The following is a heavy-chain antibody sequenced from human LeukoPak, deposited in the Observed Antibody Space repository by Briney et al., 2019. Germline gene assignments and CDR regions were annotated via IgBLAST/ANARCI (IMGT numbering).Heavy chain of an antibody. V-gene: IGHV1-8*02. CDR1: GYTFTSYG. J-gene: IGHJ4*02. D-gene: IGHD7-27*01. CDR2: MKSNNGHT. CDR3: ARGPPNWGMVGY. Sequence: ASVKVSCTASGYTFTSYGISWVRQATGQGLEWMGWMKSNNGHTGYAQKFQGRVTMTRDTSISTAYMELSSLTFEDTAVYYCARGPPNWGMVGYWGQGTLVTVSS.